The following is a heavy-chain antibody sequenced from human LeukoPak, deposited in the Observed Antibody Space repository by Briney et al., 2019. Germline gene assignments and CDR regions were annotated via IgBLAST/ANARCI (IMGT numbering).Heavy chain of an antibody. J-gene: IGHJ4*02. D-gene: IGHD4-17*01. Sequence: PGGSLRLSCAASGFTFSSYAMHWVRQAPGKGLEWVAVISYDGSAKYYADSVKGRFTISRDNSQNTLYLQMNSLRADETAIYYCARAPGGFHGDYSPIGYWGQGTLVTVSS. CDR2: ISYDGSAK. CDR1: GFTFSSYA. CDR3: ARAPGGFHGDYSPIGY. V-gene: IGHV3-30-3*01.